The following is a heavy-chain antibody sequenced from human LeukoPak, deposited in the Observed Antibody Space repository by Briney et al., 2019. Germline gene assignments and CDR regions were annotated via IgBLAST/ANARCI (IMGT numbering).Heavy chain of an antibody. Sequence: GGSLRLSCAASGFTFKTHAMSWVRQAPGKGLEWVSRIDDSGVIRSYADSVKGRFTISRDNSKMTLTLQMNSLRAEDTAVYYCAKRLKRNYYYHYAMDVWGQGTTVTVS. CDR2: IDDSGVIR. D-gene: IGHD3-22*01. CDR3: AKRLKRNYYYHYAMDV. J-gene: IGHJ6*02. V-gene: IGHV3-23*01. CDR1: GFTFKTHA.